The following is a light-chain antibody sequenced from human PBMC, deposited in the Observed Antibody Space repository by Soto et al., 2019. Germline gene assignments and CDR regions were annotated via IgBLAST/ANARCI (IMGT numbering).Light chain of an antibody. V-gene: IGKV1-39*01. CDR1: QSIDNY. CDR3: QQCFSLPPT. Sequence: DIQMTQSPSSLSASVGDRVSITGLEIQSIDNYLSWYQQIPGKAPKLLIYAASNLQRGVPSRFSGSGSGTEFTLTISNLQPDDFAVYYCQQCFSLPPTLGHGTKVDI. J-gene: IGKJ1*01. CDR2: AAS.